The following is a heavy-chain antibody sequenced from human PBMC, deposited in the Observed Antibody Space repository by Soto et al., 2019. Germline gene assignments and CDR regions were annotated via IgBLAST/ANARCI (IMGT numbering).Heavy chain of an antibody. Sequence: QITLKESGPTLVKPTQTLTLTCTFSGFSLSTSGVGVGWIRQPPGKALEWLALIYWDDDKRYSPSLKSRLTITKHASKNHVLRKMTTIDPVYTAAYYCAHRRGEAAPFQHWGQGTLVTVSS. CDR3: AHRRGEAAPFQH. D-gene: IGHD6-25*01. CDR2: IYWDDDK. V-gene: IGHV2-5*02. J-gene: IGHJ1*01. CDR1: GFSLSTSGVG.